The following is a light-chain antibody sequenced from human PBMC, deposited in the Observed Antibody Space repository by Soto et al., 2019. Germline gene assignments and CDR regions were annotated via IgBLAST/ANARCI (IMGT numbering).Light chain of an antibody. J-gene: IGKJ5*01. V-gene: IGKV3-20*01. CDR1: QSVSGNF. CDR3: QQYGRSSIT. Sequence: ESVLTQSPGTLSLSPGERATLSCMASQSVSGNFLAWYQQKPGQAPRLLIYGASSRATGIPDRFSGSGSGTDFTLTISRLEPEDFAVYYCQQYGRSSITFGQGARLEIK. CDR2: GAS.